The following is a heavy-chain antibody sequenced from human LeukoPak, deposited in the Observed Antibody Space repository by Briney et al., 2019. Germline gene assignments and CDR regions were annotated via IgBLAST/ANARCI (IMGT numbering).Heavy chain of an antibody. J-gene: IGHJ3*02. CDR3: ARDLQYSSGWYNGAFDI. CDR2: ISSSGSTI. D-gene: IGHD6-19*01. V-gene: IGHV3-11*01. CDR1: GFTFSDYY. Sequence: GGSLRLSCAASGFTFSDYYMSWIRQAPGKGLEWVSYISSSGSTIYYADSVKGRFTISRDNAKNSLYLQMNSLRAEDTAVYYCARDLQYSSGWYNGAFDIWGQGTMVTVSS.